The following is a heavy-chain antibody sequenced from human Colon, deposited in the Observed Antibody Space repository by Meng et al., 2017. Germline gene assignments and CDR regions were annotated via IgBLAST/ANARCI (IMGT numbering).Heavy chain of an antibody. CDR3: VRVRPGSCDY. J-gene: IGHJ4*02. D-gene: IGHD1-26*01. CDR1: RFTFSVNW. CDR2: IKEDGTEK. Sequence: GGPLRLSCVASRFTFSVNWMGWLRQAPGKGLEWVAIIKEDGTEKYYVDSVKGRFTISRDNAKKSLYLQMNSLRVEDSAAYYCVRVRPGSCDYWGQGTLVTVSS. V-gene: IGHV3-7*01.